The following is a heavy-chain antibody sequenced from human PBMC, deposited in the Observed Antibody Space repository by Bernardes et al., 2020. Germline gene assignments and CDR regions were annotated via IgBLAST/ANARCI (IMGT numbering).Heavy chain of an antibody. D-gene: IGHD3-22*01. V-gene: IGHV4-4*02. CDR2: IYHSGST. J-gene: IGHJ4*02. CDR3: AIVSSGYYYVDY. CDR1: GGSISSSNW. Sequence: SETLTLTCAVSGGSISSSNWWSWVRQPPGKGLEWIGEIYHSGSTNYNPSLKSRVTISVDKSKNQFSLKLSSVTAADTAVYYCAIVSSGYYYVDYWGQGTLVTVSS.